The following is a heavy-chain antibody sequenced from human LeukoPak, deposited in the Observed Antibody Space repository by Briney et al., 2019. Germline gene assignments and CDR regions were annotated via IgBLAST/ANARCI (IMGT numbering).Heavy chain of an antibody. CDR1: GGSISTGSDY. J-gene: IGHJ6*03. CDR2: IYTSGST. Sequence: PSETLSLTCTVSGGSISTGSDYWSWIRQAAGKGLEWIGRIYTSGSTDYNPSLRSRVTISVDTSKNQFSLKLSSVTAADTAVYYCARTTEAHSWRTRYYDYYMDVWGKGTTVTVSS. CDR3: ARTTEAHSWRTRYYDYYMDV. D-gene: IGHD6-13*01. V-gene: IGHV4-61*02.